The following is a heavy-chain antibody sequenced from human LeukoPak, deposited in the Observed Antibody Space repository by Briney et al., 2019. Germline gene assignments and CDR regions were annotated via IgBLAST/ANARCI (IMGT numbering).Heavy chain of an antibody. CDR1: GGSISSNNW. CDR3: ARNGGNFWGNWFDP. D-gene: IGHD4-23*01. Sequence: SGTLSLTCTVSGGSISSNNWWSWFRQPPGKGLEWIGESYHGGGSNYNPSLKSRVTILIDKSNNQFSLKMNYVTAADTAVYYCARNGGNFWGNWFDPWGQGTLVTVSS. CDR2: SYHGGGS. J-gene: IGHJ5*02. V-gene: IGHV4-4*02.